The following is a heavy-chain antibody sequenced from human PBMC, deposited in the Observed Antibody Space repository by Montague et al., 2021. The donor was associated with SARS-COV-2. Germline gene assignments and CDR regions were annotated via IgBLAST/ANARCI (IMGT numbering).Heavy chain of an antibody. J-gene: IGHJ5*02. Sequence: TLSLTCTVSGGYISSGSYYWSWIRQPAGRGMEWIGRTYASGSTTYNPSLESRVTISVDTSKNQFSLNVSSVTAADTAVYYCAREVRSSWSYWFDPWGQGTLVTVSS. CDR3: AREVRSSWSYWFDP. D-gene: IGHD6-13*01. CDR1: GGYISSGSYY. V-gene: IGHV4-61*02. CDR2: TYASGST.